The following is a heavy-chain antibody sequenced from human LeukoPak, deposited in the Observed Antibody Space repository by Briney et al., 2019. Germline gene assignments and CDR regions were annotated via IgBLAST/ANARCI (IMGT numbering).Heavy chain of an antibody. CDR1: GGSISSYY. CDR3: ARGVYIAAAQYGY. CDR2: IYYSWTT. Sequence: SETLSLTCTVSGGSISSYYWSWIRQPPGKGLEGIGYIYYSWTTNYNPSLKSPVTISVATSKNQFSLKLSSVTAADTAVYYCARGVYIAAAQYGYWGQRTLVTVSS. D-gene: IGHD6-13*01. J-gene: IGHJ4*02. V-gene: IGHV4-59*01.